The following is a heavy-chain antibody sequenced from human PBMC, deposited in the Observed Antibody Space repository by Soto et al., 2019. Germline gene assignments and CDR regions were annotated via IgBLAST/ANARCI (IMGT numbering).Heavy chain of an antibody. Sequence: ASVKVSCKASGYTFTGYYMHWVRQAPGQGLGWMGWINPNSGGTNSAQKFQGRVTMTRDTSISTAYMGLSRLRSDDAAVYYCARVGSYCSSTSCHPGYSGYDWNIWGQGTMVTVSS. V-gene: IGHV1-2*02. CDR1: GYTFTGYY. J-gene: IGHJ3*02. D-gene: IGHD2-2*01. CDR3: ARVGSYCSSTSCHPGYSGYDWNI. CDR2: INPNSGGT.